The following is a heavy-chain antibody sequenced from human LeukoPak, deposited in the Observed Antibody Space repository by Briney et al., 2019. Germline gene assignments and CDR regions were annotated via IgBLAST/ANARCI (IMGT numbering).Heavy chain of an antibody. Sequence: GASVNVSCKASVGTFRSYAITWVRQAPGKGLEWMGGIIPMINTPKYAQKFQGRVSITADESTSTGYMEVSSLRSEDTAVYYCAIFQGTYGDNENDYWGQGTLVTVSS. V-gene: IGHV1-69*13. CDR1: VGTFRSYA. CDR2: IIPMINTP. D-gene: IGHD4-17*01. CDR3: AIFQGTYGDNENDY. J-gene: IGHJ4*02.